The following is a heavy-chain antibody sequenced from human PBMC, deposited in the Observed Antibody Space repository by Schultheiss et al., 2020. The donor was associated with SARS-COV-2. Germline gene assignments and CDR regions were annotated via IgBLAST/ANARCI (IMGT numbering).Heavy chain of an antibody. CDR1: GFTFSSYA. V-gene: IGHV3-30*07. Sequence: GGSLRLSCAASGFTFSSYAMHWVRQAPGKGLEWVAVISYDGSNKYYADSVKGRFTISRDNSKNTLYLQMNSLRAEDTAVYYCAKGATDIVVVPAAIRSTYYYYYMDVWGKGTTVTVSS. CDR2: ISYDGSNK. CDR3: AKGATDIVVVPAAIRSTYYYYYMDV. D-gene: IGHD2-2*02. J-gene: IGHJ6*03.